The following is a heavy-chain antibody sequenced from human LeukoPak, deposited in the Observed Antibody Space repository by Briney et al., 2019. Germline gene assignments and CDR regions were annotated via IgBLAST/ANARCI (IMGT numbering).Heavy chain of an antibody. CDR1: GDSVSSNRGA. CDR2: TYYRSKWHN. V-gene: IGHV6-1*01. D-gene: IGHD3-22*01. Sequence: SQTLSLTCAISGDSVSSNRGAWNWIRLSPSRDLEWLGRTYYRSKWHNDYAVSMRGRISINPDTSRNQFYLQLNSVTPEDTAVYYCARGGSGYGDYYYFYAMDVWGQGTTVTVSS. CDR3: ARGGSGYGDYYYFYAMDV. J-gene: IGHJ6*02.